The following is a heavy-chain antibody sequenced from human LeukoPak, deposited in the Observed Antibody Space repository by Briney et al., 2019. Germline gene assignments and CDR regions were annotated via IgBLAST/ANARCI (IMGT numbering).Heavy chain of an antibody. CDR1: GGSISSGGYS. CDR3: ARTAANTYYYFDY. D-gene: IGHD2-2*01. V-gene: IGHV4-30-2*01. Sequence: PSQTLSLTCAVSGGSISSGGYSWSWIRRPPGKGLEWIGYIYHSGSTYYNPSLKSRVTISVDRSKNQFSLKLSSVTAADTAVYYCARTAANTYYYFDYWGQGALVTVSS. J-gene: IGHJ4*02. CDR2: IYHSGST.